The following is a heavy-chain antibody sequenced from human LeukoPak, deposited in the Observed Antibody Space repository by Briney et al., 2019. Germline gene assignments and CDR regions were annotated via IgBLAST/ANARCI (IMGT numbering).Heavy chain of an antibody. Sequence: SETLSLTCAVYIDSFTSYYWNWIRQTPGKGLEWIGEVNDSGGTNINPSLRSRVILSVDTSKNQFSLKLSSVTAADTAVYYCARQPTYNFGITTTFDYWGQGTLVTVSS. CDR1: IDSFTSYY. V-gene: IGHV4-34*01. J-gene: IGHJ4*02. CDR2: VNDSGGT. CDR3: ARQPTYNFGITTTFDY. D-gene: IGHD1-14*01.